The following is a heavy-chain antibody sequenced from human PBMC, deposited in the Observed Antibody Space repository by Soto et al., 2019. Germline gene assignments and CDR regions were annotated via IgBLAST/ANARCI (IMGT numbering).Heavy chain of an antibody. D-gene: IGHD2-2*01. CDR3: ARLRGCSSTSCSHYYFAC. CDR2: MYYSGSA. Sequence: QLQLQESGPGLVKPSETLSLTCTVSGGSISSSSDYWGWIRQPPGEGLEWIGSMYYSGSAYYNPSLIIRFTISGDTSKNHFSLNLSSVTAADTAVYYCARLRGCSSTSCSHYYFACWGQGTLVTVSS. CDR1: GGSISSSSDY. J-gene: IGHJ4*02. V-gene: IGHV4-39*02.